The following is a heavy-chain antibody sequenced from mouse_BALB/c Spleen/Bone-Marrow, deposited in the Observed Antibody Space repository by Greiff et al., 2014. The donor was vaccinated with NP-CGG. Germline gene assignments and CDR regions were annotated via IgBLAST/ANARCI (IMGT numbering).Heavy chain of an antibody. V-gene: IGHV1-4*02. CDR2: INPSSGYN. D-gene: IGHD2-10*02. CDR1: GYSFTSYT. Sequence: SAAELARPGASVKMSCKASGYSFTSYTMHWVKQRPGQGLEWIGYINPSSGYNEYNQKFKDKTTLTADKSYSTAYMQLSSLTSEDSAVYYCARPYGNYVYYWGQGTTLTVSS. J-gene: IGHJ2*01. CDR3: ARPYGNYVYY.